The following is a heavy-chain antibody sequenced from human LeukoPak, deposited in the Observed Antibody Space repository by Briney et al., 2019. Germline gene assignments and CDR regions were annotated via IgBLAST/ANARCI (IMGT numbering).Heavy chain of an antibody. J-gene: IGHJ4*02. CDR2: ISSSSYI. CDR1: GFTFSSYS. D-gene: IGHD6-19*01. V-gene: IGHV3-21*01. CDR3: ARDRIAVASDY. Sequence: GGSLRLSCAASGFTFSSYSMNWVRQAPGKGLEWVSSISSSSYIYYADSVKGRFTISRDNAKNSLYLQMNSLRAEDTAVYYCARDRIAVASDYWGQGTLVTVSS.